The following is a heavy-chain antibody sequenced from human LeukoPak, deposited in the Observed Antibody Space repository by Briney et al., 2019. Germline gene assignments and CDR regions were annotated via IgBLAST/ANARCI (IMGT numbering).Heavy chain of an antibody. CDR2: ISFDGSTT. J-gene: IGHJ4*02. CDR1: GFSFSDYA. D-gene: IGHD3-10*01. V-gene: IGHV3-30-3*01. Sequence: GGSLRLSCAASGFSFSDYAMHWVRQAPGKGLEWVAFISFDGSTTHYSNSVKGRFTLSRDNSRNTVYLQMNSLRPEDTAVYFCARGHGSGSFLIDYWGQGTLVTVSS. CDR3: ARGHGSGSFLIDY.